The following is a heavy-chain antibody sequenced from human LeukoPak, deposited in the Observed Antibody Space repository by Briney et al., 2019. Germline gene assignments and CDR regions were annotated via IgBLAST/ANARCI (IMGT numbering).Heavy chain of an antibody. CDR2: IDPSDSYT. CDR1: GYSFTSYW. J-gene: IGHJ2*01. V-gene: IGHV5-10-1*01. D-gene: IGHD4-17*01. Sequence: GESLKISCKGTGYSFTSYWISWMRQMPGKGLEWMGRIDPSDSYTNYSPSFQGHVTISADKSISTAYLQWSSLKASDTAMYYCARLGGDYRDWYFDLWGRGTLVTVSS. CDR3: ARLGGDYRDWYFDL.